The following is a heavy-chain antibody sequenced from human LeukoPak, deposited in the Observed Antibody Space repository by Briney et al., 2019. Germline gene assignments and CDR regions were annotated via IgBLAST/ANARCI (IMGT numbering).Heavy chain of an antibody. CDR3: ARSYSYDSSGYYGAK. J-gene: IGHJ4*02. CDR2: INPNSGGT. D-gene: IGHD3-22*01. CDR1: GYTFTGQY. Sequence: ASVKVSCKASGYTFTGQYIHWVRRAPGQGPEWMGWINPNSGGTNYAQKFQGRVTMTRDTSISTAYMEVSSLRSDDTAVYYCARSYSYDSSGYYGAKWGQGTLVTVSP. V-gene: IGHV1-2*02.